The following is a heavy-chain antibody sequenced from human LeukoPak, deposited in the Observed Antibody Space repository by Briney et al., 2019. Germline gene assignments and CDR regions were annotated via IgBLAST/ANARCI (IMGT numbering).Heavy chain of an antibody. V-gene: IGHV1-2*02. D-gene: IGHD2-2*01. CDR1: GYTFTGYY. CDR3: AITRDIVVVPAAQFDY. J-gene: IGHJ4*02. Sequence: ASVKVSCKASGYTFTGYYMHWVRQAPGQGLEWMGWINPNSGGTNYAQKFQGRVTMTRDTSISTAYMELSRLRSDDTAVYYCAITRDIVVVPAAQFDYWGQGTLVTVSS. CDR2: INPNSGGT.